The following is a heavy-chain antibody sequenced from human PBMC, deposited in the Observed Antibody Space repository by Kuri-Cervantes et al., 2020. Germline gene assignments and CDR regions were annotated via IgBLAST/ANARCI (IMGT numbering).Heavy chain of an antibody. CDR3: ARDSFGDDEDY. CDR1: GGSISSGGYY. D-gene: IGHD3-16*01. J-gene: IGHJ4*02. CDR2: IYYSGST. V-gene: IGHV4-31*03. Sequence: LRLSCTVSGGSISSGGYYWSWIRQHPGKGLEWIGYIYYSGSTYYNPSLKSRVTISVDTSKNQFSLKLSSVTAADTAVYYCARDSFGDDEDYWGQGTLVTVSS.